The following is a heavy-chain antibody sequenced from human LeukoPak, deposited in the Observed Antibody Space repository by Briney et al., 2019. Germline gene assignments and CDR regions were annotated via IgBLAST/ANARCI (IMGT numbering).Heavy chain of an antibody. CDR2: IWHDGLNK. V-gene: IGHV3-33*06. J-gene: IGHJ4*02. CDR3: AKAGQRSYAEAFDS. CDR1: GSTPNNYA. D-gene: IGHD3-16*01. Sequence: GGSLRLSCAASGSTPNNYAMGWVSQAPGKGMEWVAVIWHDGLNKFYADFLKGRFTISRDFSKDTVYLQMSGLTVEDTAVYYCAKAGQRSYAEAFDSWGQGTLVTVSS.